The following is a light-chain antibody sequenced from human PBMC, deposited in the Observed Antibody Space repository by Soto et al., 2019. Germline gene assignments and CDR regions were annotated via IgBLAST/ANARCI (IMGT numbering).Light chain of an antibody. J-gene: IGKJ4*01. Sequence: IVLTQSPGTLSLSPGARATLSCRASQSVSRSYLAWYHQKPGQAPRLLIYGASSRATGIPDRFSGSGSGTDFTLTISRLEPEDFAVYYCQQYGSSPLTFGGGTKVEIK. CDR3: QQYGSSPLT. CDR2: GAS. CDR1: QSVSRSY. V-gene: IGKV3-20*01.